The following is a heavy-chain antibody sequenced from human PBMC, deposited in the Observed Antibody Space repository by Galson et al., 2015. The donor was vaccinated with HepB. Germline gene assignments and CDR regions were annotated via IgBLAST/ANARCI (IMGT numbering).Heavy chain of an antibody. D-gene: IGHD3-22*01. J-gene: IGHJ4*02. CDR2: ISFDGNNK. CDR3: AKMAAGGYYSDS. Sequence: SCKASGFTFSNYGIHWVRQAPGKGLEWVAVISFDGNNKYYADSVKGRFTISRDNSKNTLYLQMNSLRAEDTAVYYCAKMAAGGYYSDSWGQGTLVTVSS. V-gene: IGHV3-30*18. CDR1: GFTFSNYG.